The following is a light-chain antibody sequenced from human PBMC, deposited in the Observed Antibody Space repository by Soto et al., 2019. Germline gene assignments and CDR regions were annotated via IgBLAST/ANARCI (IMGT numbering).Light chain of an antibody. CDR1: SSDVGSYNR. CDR3: KSYTSSSTYV. V-gene: IGLV2-18*02. CDR2: EVS. Sequence: QSALTQPPSVSGSPGQSVTISCTGTSSDVGSYNRVSWYQQPPGTAPKLMIYEVSNRPSGVPDRFSGSKSGNTASLTISGLQPEDEDDYYCKSYTSSSTYVFGTGTKVTVL. J-gene: IGLJ1*01.